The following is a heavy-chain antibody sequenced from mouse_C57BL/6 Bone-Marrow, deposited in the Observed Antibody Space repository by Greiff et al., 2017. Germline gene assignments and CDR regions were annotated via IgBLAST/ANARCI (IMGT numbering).Heavy chain of an antibody. J-gene: IGHJ1*03. D-gene: IGHD2-3*01. Sequence: QVQLQQPGAELVKPGASVKMSCKASGYTFTSYWITWVKQRPGQGLEWIGDIYPGSGSTNDNEKFKSKATLTVDTSSSKAYMQLSSLTSEDSAVYYCARYGYYNWYFDVWGTGTTVTVSS. CDR1: GYTFTSYW. CDR2: IYPGSGST. CDR3: ARYGYYNWYFDV. V-gene: IGHV1-55*01.